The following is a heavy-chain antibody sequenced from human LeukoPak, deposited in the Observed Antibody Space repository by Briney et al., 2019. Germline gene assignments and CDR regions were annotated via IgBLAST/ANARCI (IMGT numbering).Heavy chain of an antibody. CDR1: GYRFTSYW. J-gene: IGHJ6*03. Sequence: GGSLQISCQGSGYRFTSYWSGWVRQLPGKGLDWMGIIYPGDSDTRYSPSFQGQVTISADKSISTAYLQWSSLKASDTAMYYCARQLTIFGGMDVWGKGTTVTVSS. V-gene: IGHV5-51*01. D-gene: IGHD3-3*01. CDR2: IYPGDSDT. CDR3: ARQLTIFGGMDV.